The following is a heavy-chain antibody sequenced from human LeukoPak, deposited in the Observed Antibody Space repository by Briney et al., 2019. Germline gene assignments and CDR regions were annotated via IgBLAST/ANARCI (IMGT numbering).Heavy chain of an antibody. V-gene: IGHV3-21*01. D-gene: IGHD2-15*01. Sequence: GGSLRLSCAASGFTFSSYSMNWVRQAPGKGLEWVSSISSSSSYIYYADSVKGRFSISRDNAKNSLYLEMNSLRAEDTAVYYCARVCKGNSCSDYWGQGTLVTVSS. CDR2: ISSSSSYI. J-gene: IGHJ4*02. CDR1: GFTFSSYS. CDR3: ARVCKGNSCSDY.